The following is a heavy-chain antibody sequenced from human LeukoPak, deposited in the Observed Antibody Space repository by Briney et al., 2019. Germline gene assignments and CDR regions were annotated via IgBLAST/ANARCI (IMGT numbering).Heavy chain of an antibody. D-gene: IGHD3-22*01. CDR2: TSGSGSST. CDR1: GFTFSSYG. Sequence: GGSLRLSCVASGFTFSSYGMSWVRQAPGRGLEWVSSTSGSGSSTYHADSVKGRVTISRDNDKNTLYLQMNSLRADDTAVYYCAKDRNLYYYDSSGYAGSWGQGILVTVSS. CDR3: AKDRNLYYYDSSGYAGS. J-gene: IGHJ5*02. V-gene: IGHV3-23*01.